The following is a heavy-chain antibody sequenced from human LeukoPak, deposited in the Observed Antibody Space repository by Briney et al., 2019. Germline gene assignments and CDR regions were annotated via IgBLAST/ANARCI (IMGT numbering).Heavy chain of an antibody. CDR3: AREVRGVYYFDY. V-gene: IGHV3-64*01. J-gene: IGHJ4*02. CDR2: ISGNGGST. Sequence: GGSLRLSCAAPGFIFSSYAMHWVRQAPGKGLEYVSAISGNGGSTYYANSVKGRFTISRDNSKNTLYLQMNSLRAEDTAVYYCAREVRGVYYFDYWGQGTLVTVSS. D-gene: IGHD3-10*01. CDR1: GFIFSSYA.